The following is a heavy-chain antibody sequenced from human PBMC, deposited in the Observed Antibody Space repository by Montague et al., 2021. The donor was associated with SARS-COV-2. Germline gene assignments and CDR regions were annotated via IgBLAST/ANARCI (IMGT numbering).Heavy chain of an antibody. CDR2: IDWXXXK. Sequence: PALVKPTQTLTLTCTFSGFSFSTRGMCVSWIRQPPGKALEWLALIDWXXXKYYSTSLKTRLTISKDTSKNQVVLTMTNMDPVDTATYYCARIRDYDILTGSYSGFDYGGQETLVTVSS. CDR3: ARIRDYDILTGSYSGFDY. CDR1: GFSFSTRGMC. D-gene: IGHD3-9*01. J-gene: IGHJ4*02. V-gene: IGHV2-70*01.